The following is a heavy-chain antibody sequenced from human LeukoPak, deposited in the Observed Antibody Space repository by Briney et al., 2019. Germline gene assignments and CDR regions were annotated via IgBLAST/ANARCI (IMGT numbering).Heavy chain of an antibody. D-gene: IGHD5-18*01. J-gene: IGHJ4*02. CDR2: INHSGST. V-gene: IGHV4-34*01. CDR3: ARGSWIQLLDY. Sequence: PSETLSLTCAVYGGSFSGYYWSWIRQPPGKGLEWNGEINHSGSTNYNPSLKSRVTISVDTSKNQFSPKLSSVTAADTAVYYCARGSWIQLLDYWGQGTLVTVSS. CDR1: GGSFSGYY.